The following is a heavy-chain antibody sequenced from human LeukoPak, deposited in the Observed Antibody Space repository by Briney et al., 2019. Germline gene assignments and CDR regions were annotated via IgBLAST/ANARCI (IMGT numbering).Heavy chain of an antibody. CDR3: ARGPVYYDFWSGYQDYYYMDV. V-gene: IGHV4-59*11. CDR2: IYYSGST. CDR1: GGSISSHY. D-gene: IGHD3-3*01. J-gene: IGHJ6*03. Sequence: SETLSLTCTVSGGSISSHYWSWIRQPPGKGLEWIGYIYYSGSTNYNPSLKSRVNISVDTSKNQFSLKLSSVAAADTAVYYCARGPVYYDFWSGYQDYYYMDVWGKGTTVTVSS.